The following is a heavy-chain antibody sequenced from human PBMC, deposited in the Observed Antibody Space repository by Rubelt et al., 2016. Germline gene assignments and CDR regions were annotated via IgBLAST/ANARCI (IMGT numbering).Heavy chain of an antibody. CDR3: AKVTGKIDY. D-gene: IGHD3-10*01. CDR2: IDSGGRT. Sequence: VHLVESGGGVVQPGGSLRLSCAASGFTFSNAWMNWVRQAPGKGLEWVSIIDSGGRTNYADSMKGRFTISRDNSKSTLYLQMNSLRAEETAVYYCAKVTGKIDYWGQGTLVTVSS. J-gene: IGHJ4*02. CDR1: GFTFSNAW. V-gene: IGHV3-53*01.